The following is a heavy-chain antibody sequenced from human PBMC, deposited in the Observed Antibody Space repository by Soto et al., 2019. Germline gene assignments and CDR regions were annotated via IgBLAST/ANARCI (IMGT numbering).Heavy chain of an antibody. Sequence: QVHLLQSGAEMKQPGASVRVSCRASGYIFSSFGISWVRQAPGQGLEWVGWSSGYNGATNYAQILQGRVTPTTDTSPQAAYMELRSLRSDDTAVYYCARRTLYTAGGYYHYTVDFWRQGTSVTVSS. CDR1: GYIFSSFG. CDR2: SSGYNGAT. CDR3: ARRTLYTAGGYYHYTVDF. V-gene: IGHV1-18*01. D-gene: IGHD4-4*01. J-gene: IGHJ6*02.